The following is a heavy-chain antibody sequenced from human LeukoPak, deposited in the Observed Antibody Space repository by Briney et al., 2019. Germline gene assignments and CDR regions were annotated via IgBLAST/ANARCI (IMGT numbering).Heavy chain of an antibody. Sequence: GGSLRLSCAASGFTFSNYGMHWVRQAPGKGLEWVAVIRYDGSNKYYADSVKGRFTISRDNSKNTLYLQMNSLRAEDTAVYYCAEDYRMQLWLLDYWGQGTLVTVSS. CDR2: IRYDGSNK. J-gene: IGHJ4*02. D-gene: IGHD5-18*01. CDR1: GFTFSNYG. V-gene: IGHV3-33*06. CDR3: AEDYRMQLWLLDY.